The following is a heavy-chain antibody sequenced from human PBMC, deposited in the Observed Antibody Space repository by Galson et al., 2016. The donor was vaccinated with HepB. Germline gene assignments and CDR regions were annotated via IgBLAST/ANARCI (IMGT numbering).Heavy chain of an antibody. CDR3: ARDRGFYSSTWD. CDR2: ISGDGAP. D-gene: IGHD2-2*01. Sequence: SLRLSCAASGFTFSSYAMNWVRQAPGKGLEWVSSISGDGAPYYVDSMKGRFTISRDNSKDTLYLQMISLRAEDTAVYYCARDRGFYSSTWDWGQGTLVTVPS. V-gene: IGHV3-23*01. CDR1: GFTFSSYA. J-gene: IGHJ4*02.